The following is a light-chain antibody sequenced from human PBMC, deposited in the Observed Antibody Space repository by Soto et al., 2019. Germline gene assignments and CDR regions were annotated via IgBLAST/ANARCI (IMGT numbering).Light chain of an antibody. CDR3: QSFDTSLSGRV. CDR2: DNT. V-gene: IGLV1-40*01. Sequence: QSVLTQPPSVSGAPGQGITISCTGRSSNIGADNDVHWYQQLPGTAPKLLIYDNTNRPSGVPDRFSGSKSGTSASLAITGLQTEDEADYYCQSFDTSLSGRVFGGGTKVTVL. CDR1: SSNIGADND. J-gene: IGLJ3*02.